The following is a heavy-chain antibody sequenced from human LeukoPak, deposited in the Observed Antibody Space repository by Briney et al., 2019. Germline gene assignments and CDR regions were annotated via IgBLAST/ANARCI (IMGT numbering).Heavy chain of an antibody. CDR2: ISAYNGNT. CDR1: GYTFTSYG. J-gene: IGHJ5*02. CDR3: ARMVDTGKSNWFDP. D-gene: IGHD5-18*01. V-gene: IGHV1-18*01. Sequence: ASVKVSCKASGYTFTSYGISWVRQAPGQGHEWMGWISAYNGNTNYAQKLQGRVTMTTDTSTSTAYMELRSLRSDDTAVYYCARMVDTGKSNWFDPWGQGTLVTVSS.